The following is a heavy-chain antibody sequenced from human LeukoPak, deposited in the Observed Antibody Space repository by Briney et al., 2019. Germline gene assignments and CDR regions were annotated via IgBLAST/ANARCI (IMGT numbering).Heavy chain of an antibody. CDR2: ISSSSSYI. CDR3: AKEYRSNWYRFDY. V-gene: IGHV3-21*01. Sequence: GGSLRLSCAASGFTFSSYSMNWVREAPGKGMEWVSSISSSSSYIYYADSVKGRFTISRDNSKSTLYLQMNSLRSEDTAVYYCAKEYRSNWYRFDYWGQGTLVTVSS. CDR1: GFTFSSYS. D-gene: IGHD6-13*01. J-gene: IGHJ4*02.